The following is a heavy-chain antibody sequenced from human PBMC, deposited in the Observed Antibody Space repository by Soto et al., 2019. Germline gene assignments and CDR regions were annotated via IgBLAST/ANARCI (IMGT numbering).Heavy chain of an antibody. D-gene: IGHD6-13*01. CDR1: GGSISSGGYY. CDR2: IYYSGST. J-gene: IGHJ4*02. CDR3: AITTPDSSSWYLG. V-gene: IGHV4-31*01. Sequence: QVQLQESGPGLVKPSQTLSLTCTVSGGSISSGGYYWSWIRQHPGKGLEWIGYIYYSGSTYYNPSLKSQVTISVDTSKNQFSLKLSSVTAADTAVYYCAITTPDSSSWYLGWGQGTLVTVSS.